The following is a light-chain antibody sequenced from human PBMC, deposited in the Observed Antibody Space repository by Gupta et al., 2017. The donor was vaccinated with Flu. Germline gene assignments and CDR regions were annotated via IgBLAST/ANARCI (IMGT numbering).Light chain of an antibody. CDR1: QSVNNNL. Sequence: GTLFLSPGERATPSCRASQSVNNNLLTWYQQKPGQAPRLLIYGASSRATGIPDRFSGSGSGTEFTLTIRRREPEDFAVYYCQQYGISLYTFGQGTXVEIK. V-gene: IGKV3-20*01. CDR2: GAS. CDR3: QQYGISLYT. J-gene: IGKJ2*01.